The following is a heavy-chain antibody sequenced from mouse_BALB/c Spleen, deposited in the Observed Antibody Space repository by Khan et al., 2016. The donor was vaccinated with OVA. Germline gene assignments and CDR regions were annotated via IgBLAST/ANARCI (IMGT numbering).Heavy chain of an antibody. CDR3: ARRDYRYFYYAMDY. D-gene: IGHD2-14*01. J-gene: IGHJ4*01. CDR2: IYPYNGGT. CDR1: GYTFTDYN. Sequence: VQLKQSGPELVKPGASVKISCKASGYTFTDYNMHWVKQSHGKSLEWIGYIYPYNGGTGYNQKFKSKATLTVDNSSSTAYMELRSLTSEDSAVYYCARRDYRYFYYAMDYCGQGTSVTVSS. V-gene: IGHV1S29*02.